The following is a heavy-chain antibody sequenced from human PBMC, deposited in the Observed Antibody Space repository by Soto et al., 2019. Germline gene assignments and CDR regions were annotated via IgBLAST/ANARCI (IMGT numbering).Heavy chain of an antibody. CDR1: GFMFSDST. CDR2: IRSKANSYET. V-gene: IGHV3-73*02. Sequence: EVQLVESGGGLVQPGGSLKVSCAGSGFMFSDSTIQWVRQAPGKGLEWVGRIRSKANSYETTYAAAVKGRFTFSRDDSKNTAHLQMNSLKTEDTAVYYCTIRGDLGGAWGQGTLVTVSS. J-gene: IGHJ5*02. D-gene: IGHD3-10*01. CDR3: TIRGDLGGA.